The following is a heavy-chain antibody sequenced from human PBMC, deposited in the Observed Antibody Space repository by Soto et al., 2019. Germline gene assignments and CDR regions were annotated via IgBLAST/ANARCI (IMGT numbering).Heavy chain of an antibody. V-gene: IGHV1-69*12. CDR1: GGTFSSYA. D-gene: IGHD3-10*01. CDR3: ARSPMVRGVTEDYYYYGMDV. CDR2: IIPIFGTA. Sequence: QVQLVQSGAEVKKPGSSVKVSCKASGGTFSSYAISWVRQAPGQGLEGMGGIIPIFGTANYAQKIQGRVTITADESTSTAYMELSSLRSEDTAVYYCARSPMVRGVTEDYYYYGMDVWGQGTTVTVSS. J-gene: IGHJ6*02.